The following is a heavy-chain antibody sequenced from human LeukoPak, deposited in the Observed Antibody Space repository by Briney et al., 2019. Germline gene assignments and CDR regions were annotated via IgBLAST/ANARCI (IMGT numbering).Heavy chain of an antibody. CDR1: GGSISSYY. J-gene: IGHJ2*01. CDR3: ARDPLRITSWYFDL. D-gene: IGHD3-10*01. CDR2: IYYSGST. Sequence: TPSETLSLTCTVSGGSISSYYWSWIRQPPGKGLEWIGYIYYSGSTNYNPSLKSRATISVDTSKNQFSLKLSPVTAADTAVYYCARDPLRITSWYFDLWGRGTLVTVSS. V-gene: IGHV4-59*01.